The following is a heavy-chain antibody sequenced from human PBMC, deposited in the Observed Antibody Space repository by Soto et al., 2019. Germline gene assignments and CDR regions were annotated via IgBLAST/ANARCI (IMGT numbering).Heavy chain of an antibody. J-gene: IGHJ6*02. Sequence: GASVKVSCKVSGYTLTELSMHWVRQAPGKGLEWMGGFDPEDGETIYARKFQGRVTMTEDTSTDTAYMELGSLRSEDTAVYYCATVFGGGSYSDYYYYGMDVWGQGTMVTVSS. D-gene: IGHD1-26*01. CDR1: GYTLTELS. CDR3: ATVFGGGSYSDYYYYGMDV. V-gene: IGHV1-24*01. CDR2: FDPEDGET.